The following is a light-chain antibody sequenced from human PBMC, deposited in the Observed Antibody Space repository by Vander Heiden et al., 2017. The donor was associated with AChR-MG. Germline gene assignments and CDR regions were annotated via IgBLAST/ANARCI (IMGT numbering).Light chain of an antibody. Sequence: DIQMTQSPSILSASVGDRVTITCRASQSINSWLAWYQQKPGQAPKLLIYKASTLESGVPSRFSGSGSGTDFTLTISSLQPDDFATYYCQQYHNYYTFGQGTKLEI. CDR3: QQYHNYYT. CDR2: KAS. J-gene: IGKJ2*01. CDR1: QSINSW. V-gene: IGKV1-5*03.